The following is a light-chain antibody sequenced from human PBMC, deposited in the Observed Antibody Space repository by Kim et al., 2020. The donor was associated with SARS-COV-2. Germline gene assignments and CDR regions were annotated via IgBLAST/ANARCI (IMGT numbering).Light chain of an antibody. Sequence: LSSSIGTSITIPCGASQSISSWLAWYQQKPGKAPKLLIDDAASVESGVPSRFGGSGAGTEFTLAISSLQPDDFATYHCQQYKSYTFGQGTKLEI. CDR1: QSISSW. V-gene: IGKV1-5*01. J-gene: IGKJ2*01. CDR2: DAA. CDR3: QQYKSYT.